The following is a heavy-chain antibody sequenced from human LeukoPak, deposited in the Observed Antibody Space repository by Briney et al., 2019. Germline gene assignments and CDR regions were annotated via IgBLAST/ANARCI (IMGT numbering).Heavy chain of an antibody. D-gene: IGHD3-16*02. CDR1: GGSISSSSYY. J-gene: IGHJ6*03. V-gene: IGHV4-39*01. Sequence: SETLSLTCTVSGGSISSSSYYWGWIRQPPGKGLEWIGSIYYSGSTYYNPSLKSRVTISVDTSKNQFSLKLSSVTAADTAVYYCARTYDYVWGSYRPLENYYYMDVWGKGTTVTISS. CDR3: ARTYDYVWGSYRPLENYYYMDV. CDR2: IYYSGST.